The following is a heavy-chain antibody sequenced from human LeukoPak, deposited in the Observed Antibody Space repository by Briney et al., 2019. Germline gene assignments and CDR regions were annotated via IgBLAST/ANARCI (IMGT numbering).Heavy chain of an antibody. CDR3: ARATGGNLDY. Sequence: PSETLSLTCTVSGGSISSSSYYWGWIRQPPGKGLEWIGSIYYSGSTYYNPSLKSRVTISVDTSKNQFSLKLSSVTAADTAVYYCARATGGNLDYWGQGTLVTVSS. CDR1: GGSISSSSYY. CDR2: IYYSGST. D-gene: IGHD2-15*01. J-gene: IGHJ4*02. V-gene: IGHV4-39*07.